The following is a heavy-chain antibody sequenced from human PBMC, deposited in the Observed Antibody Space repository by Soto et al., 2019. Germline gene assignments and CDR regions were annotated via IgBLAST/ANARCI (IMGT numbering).Heavy chain of an antibody. V-gene: IGHV5-51*01. CDR1: GYSFTRYW. D-gene: IGHD2-2*01. Sequence: GGSLKTSCKGSGYSFTRYWIGWVRQMPGKGPGWMGIIYPGDSDTRYSPSFQGQVTISADKSISTAYLQWSSLKASDTAMYYCARHIVVAPAAGLYYYYGMDVWGQGTTVTVSS. CDR3: ARHIVVAPAAGLYYYYGMDV. J-gene: IGHJ6*02. CDR2: IYPGDSDT.